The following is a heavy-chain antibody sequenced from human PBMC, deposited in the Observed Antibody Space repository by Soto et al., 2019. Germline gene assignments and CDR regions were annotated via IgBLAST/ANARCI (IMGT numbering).Heavy chain of an antibody. CDR2: INSDGSST. CDR3: AREGTYYDFWSGYYNADYYGMDV. V-gene: IGHV3-74*01. CDR1: GFTFSSYW. J-gene: IGHJ6*02. D-gene: IGHD3-3*01. Sequence: EVQLVESGGGLVQPGGSLRLSCAASGFTFSSYWMHWVRQAPGKGLVWVSRINSDGSSTSYADSVKGRFTISRDNAKNTLYLQMNSLGAEDTAVYYCAREGTYYDFWSGYYNADYYGMDVWGQGTTVTVSS.